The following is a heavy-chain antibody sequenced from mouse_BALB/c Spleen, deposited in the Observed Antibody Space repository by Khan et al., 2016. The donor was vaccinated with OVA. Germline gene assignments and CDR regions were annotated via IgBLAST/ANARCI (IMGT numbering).Heavy chain of an antibody. J-gene: IGHJ2*01. CDR1: GYTFTSYV. D-gene: IGHD2-14*01. V-gene: IGHV1S136*01. Sequence: VQLKQSGPELVKPGASVKMSCKASGYTFTSYVIHWVKQKPGQGLEWIGYIYPYNDDTKSNEKFKGKATLTSDKSSSTAYMELRSLTSADSAVYYCARNYRYDVYFDYWGQGTTLTVSS. CDR3: ARNYRYDVYFDY. CDR2: IYPYNDDT.